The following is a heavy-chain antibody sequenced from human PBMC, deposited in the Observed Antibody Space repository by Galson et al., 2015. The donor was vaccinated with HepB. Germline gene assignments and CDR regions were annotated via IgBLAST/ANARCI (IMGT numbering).Heavy chain of an antibody. CDR2: IIPIFGTA. CDR3: ARDRGYYYDSSGYHSGFDY. CDR1: GGTFSSYA. Sequence: SVKVSCKASGGTFSSYAISWVRQAPGQGLEWMGGIIPIFGTANYAQKFQGRVTITADESTSTAYMELSSLRSEDTAVYYCARDRGYYYDSSGYHSGFDYWGQGTLVTVSS. V-gene: IGHV1-69*13. D-gene: IGHD3-22*01. J-gene: IGHJ4*02.